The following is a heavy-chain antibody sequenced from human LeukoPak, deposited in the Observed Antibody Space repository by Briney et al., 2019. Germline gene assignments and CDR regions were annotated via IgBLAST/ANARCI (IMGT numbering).Heavy chain of an antibody. V-gene: IGHV4-4*07. CDR1: GGSISSYY. D-gene: IGHD6-13*01. CDR2: IYTSGST. Sequence: PSETLSLTCTVSGGSISSYYWSWIRQPAGKGLEWIGRIYTSGSTNYNPSLKSRVTMSVDTSKNQFSLKLSSVTAADTAVYYCARGSKGSSWPGGYFDLWGRGTLSLSPQ. CDR3: ARGSKGSSWPGGYFDL. J-gene: IGHJ2*01.